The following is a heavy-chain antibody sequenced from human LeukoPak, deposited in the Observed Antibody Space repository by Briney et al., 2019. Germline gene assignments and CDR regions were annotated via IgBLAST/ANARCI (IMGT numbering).Heavy chain of an antibody. V-gene: IGHV3-7*01. Sequence: GGSLRLSCAASGFTFSSYWMSWVRQAPGKGLEWVANIKQDGSEKYYVDSVKGRFTISRDNAKNSLYLQMNSLRAEDTAVYYCARDRMVRGVMTAFDIWGQGTMVTVSS. J-gene: IGHJ3*02. CDR2: IKQDGSEK. CDR1: GFTFSSYW. CDR3: ARDRMVRGVMTAFDI. D-gene: IGHD3-10*01.